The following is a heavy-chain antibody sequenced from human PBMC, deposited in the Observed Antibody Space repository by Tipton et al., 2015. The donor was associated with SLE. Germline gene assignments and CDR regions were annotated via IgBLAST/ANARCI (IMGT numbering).Heavy chain of an antibody. V-gene: IGHV3-9*01. CDR3: ARDKDGSGIGNAFDI. J-gene: IGHJ3*02. CDR1: GFTFDDYA. D-gene: IGHD3-10*01. Sequence: SLRLSCAASGFTFDDYAIHWVRQAPGKGLEWVSGISWDGDVIGYADSVQGRFTISRDSAKNSLYLQMNRLRTEDTAFYYCARDKDGSGIGNAFDIWGQGTLVTVSS. CDR2: ISWDGDVI.